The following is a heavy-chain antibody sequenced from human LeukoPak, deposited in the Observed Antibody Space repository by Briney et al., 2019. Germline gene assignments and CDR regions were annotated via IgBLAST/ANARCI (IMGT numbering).Heavy chain of an antibody. CDR2: ISGSGGST. V-gene: IGHV3-23*01. Sequence: PGGSLRLSCAASGFTFSSYAMSWVRQAPGKGLEWVSAISGSGGSTYYADSVKGRFTISRDNPKNTLYLQMNSPRAEDTAVYYCAKHPQSWAAAGWFDPWGQGTLVTVSS. CDR1: GFTFSSYA. J-gene: IGHJ5*02. CDR3: AKHPQSWAAAGWFDP. D-gene: IGHD6-13*01.